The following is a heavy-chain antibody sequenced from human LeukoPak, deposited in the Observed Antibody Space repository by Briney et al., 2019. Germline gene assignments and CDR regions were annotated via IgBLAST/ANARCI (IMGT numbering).Heavy chain of an antibody. J-gene: IGHJ4*02. CDR1: GGSISSYY. V-gene: IGHV4-59*01. Sequence: PSETLSLTCTVSGGSISSYYWSWIRQPPGKGLEWIGYIYYSGSTSYNPSLKSRVTISVDTSKNQFSLKLSSVTAADTAVYYCARRSSGRNPPEYWGQGTLVTVSS. CDR2: IYYSGST. D-gene: IGHD6-19*01. CDR3: ARRSSGRNPPEY.